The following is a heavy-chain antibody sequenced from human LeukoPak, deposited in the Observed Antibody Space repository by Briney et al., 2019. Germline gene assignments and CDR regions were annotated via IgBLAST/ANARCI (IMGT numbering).Heavy chain of an antibody. CDR1: GDSINNYF. D-gene: IGHD2-2*01. CDR2: IHYSGST. V-gene: IGHV4-59*01. CDR3: ARFTSGWNGVDL. Sequence: SETLSLTCIVSGDSINNYFWSWIRQPPGKGLEWIGYIHYSGSTNYNPSLKSRVTLSIGASKNHFSLKVNSVTAADTAVYYCARFTSGWNGVDLWGQGTLVTVSS. J-gene: IGHJ5*02.